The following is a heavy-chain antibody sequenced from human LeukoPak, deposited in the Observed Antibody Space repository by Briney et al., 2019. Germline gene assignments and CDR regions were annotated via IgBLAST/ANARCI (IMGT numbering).Heavy chain of an antibody. V-gene: IGHV4-59*01. CDR2: IYYSGST. CDR3: ARGLAAAGTFDY. CDR1: GGSISSYY. Sequence: KPSETLSLTCTVSGGSISSYYWSWIRQPPGKGLEWIGYIYYSGSTNYNPSLKSRVTISVDTSKNQFSLKLSSVTAADTAVYHCARGLAAAGTFDYWGQGTLVTVSS. J-gene: IGHJ4*02. D-gene: IGHD6-13*01.